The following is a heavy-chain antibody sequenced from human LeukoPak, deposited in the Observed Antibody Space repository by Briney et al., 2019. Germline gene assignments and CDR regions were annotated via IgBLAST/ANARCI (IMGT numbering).Heavy chain of an antibody. D-gene: IGHD3/OR15-3a*01. CDR2: INPNSGGT. CDR3: ARRGYFLTGYYYYYYMDV. V-gene: IGHV1-2*02. CDR1: GYTFTGFF. J-gene: IGHJ6*03. Sequence: ASVKVSCKASGYTFTGFFMHWVRQAPGQGLEWMGWINPNSGGTNYAQNFQGRVTMTRDTSISTAYMELSRLRSDDTAVYYCARRGYFLTGYYYYYYMDVWGKGTTVTISS.